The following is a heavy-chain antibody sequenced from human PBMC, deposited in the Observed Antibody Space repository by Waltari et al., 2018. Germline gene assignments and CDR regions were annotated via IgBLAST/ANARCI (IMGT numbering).Heavy chain of an antibody. CDR1: GGSFSGYY. CDR2: INHSGST. CDR3: ARQPRYYYDSSGYKRLFDY. J-gene: IGHJ4*02. D-gene: IGHD3-22*01. V-gene: IGHV4-34*01. Sequence: QVQLQQWGAGLLKPSETLSLTCAVYGGSFSGYYWSWIRQPPGKGLEWIGAINHSGSTNYTPSLKSRVTISVDTSKNQFSLKLSSVTAADTAVYYCARQPRYYYDSSGYKRLFDYWGQGTLVTVSS.